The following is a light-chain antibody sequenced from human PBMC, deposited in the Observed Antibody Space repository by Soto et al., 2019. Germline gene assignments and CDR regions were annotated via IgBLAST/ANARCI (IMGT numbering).Light chain of an antibody. CDR2: AAS. CDR1: QGIRSD. Sequence: AIQMTQSPSSLSASVGDRVTITCRASQGIRSDLGWYQQKPGKAPKLLIYAASSLQSGVPSSFSGSGSGTDFTLTISSLQPEDFATYYCLQDYNYPRTFGQGTKVEIK. V-gene: IGKV1-6*01. J-gene: IGKJ1*01. CDR3: LQDYNYPRT.